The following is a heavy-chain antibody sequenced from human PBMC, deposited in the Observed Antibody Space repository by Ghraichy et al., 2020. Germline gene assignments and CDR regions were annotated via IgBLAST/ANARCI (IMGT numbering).Heavy chain of an antibody. Sequence: SQTLSLTCAISGDSVSSNSAAWNWIRQSPSRGLEWLGRTYYRSKWYNDYAVSVKSRITINPDTSKNQFSLQLNSVTPEDTAVYYCARFDKVGATKGAYYYYMDVWGKGTTVTVSS. CDR1: GDSVSSNSAA. CDR2: TYYRSKWYN. CDR3: ARFDKVGATKGAYYYYMDV. D-gene: IGHD1-26*01. J-gene: IGHJ6*03. V-gene: IGHV6-1*01.